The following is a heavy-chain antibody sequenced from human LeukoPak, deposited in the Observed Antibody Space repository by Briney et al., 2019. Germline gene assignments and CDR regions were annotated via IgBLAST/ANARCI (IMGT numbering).Heavy chain of an antibody. D-gene: IGHD3-22*01. CDR3: ARGDDSGYYDYFDY. V-gene: IGHV3-53*01. CDR1: GFTFSSYA. Sequence: GGSLRLSCAASGFTFSSYAMHWVRQAPGKGLEWVSTIYTGGNTYYAASVKGRFTISRDFSKNTVFLHMNSLRAEDTAMYYCARGDDSGYYDYFDYWGQGALVTVSS. CDR2: IYTGGNT. J-gene: IGHJ4*02.